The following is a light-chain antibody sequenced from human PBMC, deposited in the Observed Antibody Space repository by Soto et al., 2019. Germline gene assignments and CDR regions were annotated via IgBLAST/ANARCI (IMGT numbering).Light chain of an antibody. CDR1: QDIHNY. CDR3: QHYYNYPWT. CDR2: AAS. V-gene: IGKV1-8*01. J-gene: IGKJ1*01. Sequence: AVLLTQSPSSFSASTGDRATITCRASQDIHNYLAWYQQVPGKAPKLLLYAASILQTGVPSRFSGSGSGTDFPLTFDGLQSEDFATCFCQHYYNYPWTFGQGTTVE.